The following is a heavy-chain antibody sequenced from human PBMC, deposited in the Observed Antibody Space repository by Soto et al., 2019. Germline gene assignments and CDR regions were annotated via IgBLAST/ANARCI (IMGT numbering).Heavy chain of an antibody. CDR2: IKQDGSEK. D-gene: IGHD3-22*01. V-gene: IGHV3-7*01. J-gene: IGHJ3*02. Sequence: LRLSCAASGFTFSSHWMSWVRQAPGKGLEWVANIKQDGSEKYYVDSVKGRFTISRDNAKNSLYLQMNSLRAEDTAVYYCARVVIGDHAFDIWGQGTMVTVSS. CDR3: ARVVIGDHAFDI. CDR1: GFTFSSHW.